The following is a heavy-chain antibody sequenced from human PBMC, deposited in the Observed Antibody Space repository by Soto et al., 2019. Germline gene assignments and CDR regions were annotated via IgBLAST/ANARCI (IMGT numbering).Heavy chain of an antibody. CDR1: GYTFTSYG. CDR2: ISAYNGNT. J-gene: IGHJ5*02. D-gene: IGHD1-20*01. CDR3: ARGSEGYTWNDEAVLYLFDT. V-gene: IGHV1-18*01. Sequence: QVTLVQSGAEVKKPGASVKVSCKASGYTFTSYGISWVRQAPGQGLEWMVWISAYNGNTNYAQKLQGRVTMTTDTSTSTVYMELRSMRTDDTAVDYCARGSEGYTWNDEAVLYLFDTWGQGTLVTVAS.